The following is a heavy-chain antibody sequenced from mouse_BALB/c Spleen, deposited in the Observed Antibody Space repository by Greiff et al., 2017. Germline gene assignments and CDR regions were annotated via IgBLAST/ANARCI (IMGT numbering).Heavy chain of an antibody. J-gene: IGHJ2*01. D-gene: IGHD2-3*01. V-gene: IGHV5-17*02. CDR2: ISSGSSTI. CDR3: ARGFYNGYYDY. Sequence: EVKLMESGGGLVQPGGSRKLSCAASGFTFSSFGMHWVRQAPEKGLEWVAYISSGSSTIYYADTVKGRFTISRDNPKNTLFLQMTSLRSEDTAMYYCARGFYNGYYDYWGQGTTLTVSS. CDR1: GFTFSSFG.